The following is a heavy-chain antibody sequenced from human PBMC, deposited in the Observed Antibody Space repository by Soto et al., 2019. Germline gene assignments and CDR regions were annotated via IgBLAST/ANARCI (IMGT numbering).Heavy chain of an antibody. D-gene: IGHD6-13*01. CDR1: GDTVSSNSLG. J-gene: IGHJ4*02. Sequence: PSQTLSLTCAISGDTVSSNSLGWNWIRQSPSRGLEWLGRTYYRSKWYNDYAVSVKSRITINPDTSKNQFSLQLNSVTPEDTAVYYCARSDAFLSTSWPFDYWGQGTLVTVSS. CDR3: ARSDAFLSTSWPFDY. V-gene: IGHV6-1*01. CDR2: TYYRSKWYN.